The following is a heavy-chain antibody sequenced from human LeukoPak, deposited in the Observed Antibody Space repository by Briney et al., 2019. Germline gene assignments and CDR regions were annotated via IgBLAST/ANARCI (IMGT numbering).Heavy chain of an antibody. CDR3: AKDRGGWFALFDS. D-gene: IGHD3-10*01. J-gene: IGHJ4*02. Sequence: GGSLRLSCVTSGFTFSSYGMHWVRQAPGKGLEWVSGIRGSGAITYYADSVKGRFTISRDNSKSTLFLHMNSLRAEDTAVYYCAKDRGGWFALFDSWGQGTLVTVSS. CDR1: GFTFSSYG. V-gene: IGHV3-23*01. CDR2: IRGSGAIT.